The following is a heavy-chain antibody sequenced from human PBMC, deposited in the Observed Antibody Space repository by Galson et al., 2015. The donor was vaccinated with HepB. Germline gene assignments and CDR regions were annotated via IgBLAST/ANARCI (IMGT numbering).Heavy chain of an antibody. D-gene: IGHD2-15*01. J-gene: IGHJ3*02. CDR1: GFTFSSYA. V-gene: IGHV3-23*01. CDR2: ISISDGRT. CDR3: AKDGAEEWWEGAFEI. Sequence: SLRLSCAASGFTFSSYAMSWVRQAPGKGLEWVSVISISDGRTYYGDSVKGRFIISSDNSKNTLYMQMSSLRAEDTAVYNCAKDGAEEWWEGAFEIWGQGTKVTVSS.